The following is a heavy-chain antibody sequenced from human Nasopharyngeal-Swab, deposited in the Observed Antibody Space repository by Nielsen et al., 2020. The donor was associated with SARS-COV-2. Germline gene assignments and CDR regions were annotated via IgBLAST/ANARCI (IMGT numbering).Heavy chain of an antibody. CDR2: INHSGST. J-gene: IGHJ5*02. D-gene: IGHD6-19*01. V-gene: IGHV4-39*07. CDR3: AREYSSGWYGDWFDP. Sequence: SETLSLTCTVSGGSISSGGYYWSWIRQPPGKGLEWIGEINHSGSTNYNPSLKSRVTMSVDTSKNQFSLKLSSVTAADTAVYYCAREYSSGWYGDWFDPWGQGTLVTVSS. CDR1: GGSISSGGYY.